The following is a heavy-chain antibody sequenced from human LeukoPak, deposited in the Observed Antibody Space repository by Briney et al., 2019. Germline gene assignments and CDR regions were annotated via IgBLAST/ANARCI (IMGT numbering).Heavy chain of an antibody. CDR3: AKDVGDNPPEAAFDI. J-gene: IGHJ3*02. CDR1: GFTFDDYA. CDR2: ISWNSGSI. D-gene: IGHD3-10*01. Sequence: PGGSLRLSCAASGFTFDDYAMQWVRHDAGKGMEWVSGISWNSGSIGYADSVKGRFTISRDNAKNSLYLQMNSLRAEDTALYYCAKDVGDNPPEAAFDIWGQGTMVTVSS. V-gene: IGHV3-9*01.